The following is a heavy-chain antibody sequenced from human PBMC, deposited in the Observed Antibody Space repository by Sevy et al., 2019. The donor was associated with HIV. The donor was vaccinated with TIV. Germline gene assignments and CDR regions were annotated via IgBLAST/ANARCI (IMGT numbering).Heavy chain of an antibody. CDR3: AKGARCSGGSCYSRCAFDI. J-gene: IGHJ3*02. D-gene: IGHD2-15*01. Sequence: GGSLRLSCAASGFTFTSYAMRWVRQAPGMGLEWVSAISGRGGSTYYADSVKGRFTISRDNSKNTLYLQMNSLRAEDTAVYYCAKGARCSGGSCYSRCAFDIWGQGTMVTVSS. CDR1: GFTFTSYA. CDR2: ISGRGGST. V-gene: IGHV3-23*01.